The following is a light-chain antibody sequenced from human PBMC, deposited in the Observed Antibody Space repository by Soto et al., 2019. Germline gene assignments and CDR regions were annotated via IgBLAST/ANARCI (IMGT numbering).Light chain of an antibody. CDR1: QTVSTNY. Sequence: EIVLTQSPGTLSLSPGERATLSCRASQTVSTNYLAWYQQTPCQAPGLLIYGASRRAAGIPDRFIGSGSGTDFTLTISRLEPEDCAVYYCQQHARSPPRTFGQGTKVEIK. J-gene: IGKJ1*01. V-gene: IGKV3-20*01. CDR2: GAS. CDR3: QQHARSPPRT.